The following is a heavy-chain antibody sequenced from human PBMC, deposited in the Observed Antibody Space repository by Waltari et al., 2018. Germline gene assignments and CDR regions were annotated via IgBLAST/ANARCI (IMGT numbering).Heavy chain of an antibody. J-gene: IGHJ4*02. CDR3: ARERSLPVSKQQLLH. Sequence: QVQLQESGPGLVKPSQTLSLTCTVSGGSISSGGYYLSWIRQHPGKGLEWIGYIYYSGSTYYNPSLKSRVTVSVDTSKNQFSLKLSSVTAADTAVYYCARERSLPVSKQQLLHWGQGTLVTVSS. CDR1: GGSISSGGYY. D-gene: IGHD6-13*01. V-gene: IGHV4-31*03. CDR2: IYYSGST.